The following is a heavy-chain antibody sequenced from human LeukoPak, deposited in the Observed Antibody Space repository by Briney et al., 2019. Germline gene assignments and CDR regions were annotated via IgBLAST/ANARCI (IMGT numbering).Heavy chain of an antibody. Sequence: GGSLRLSCAASGFTFSDYYMSWIRQAPGKGLEWVSYISSSSSTIYYADSVKGRFTISRDNAKNSLYLQMNSLRAEDTAVYYCAKDLDRYYFDYWGQGTLVTVSS. V-gene: IGHV3-11*04. J-gene: IGHJ4*02. CDR2: ISSSSSTI. CDR3: AKDLDRYYFDY. D-gene: IGHD3-9*01. CDR1: GFTFSDYY.